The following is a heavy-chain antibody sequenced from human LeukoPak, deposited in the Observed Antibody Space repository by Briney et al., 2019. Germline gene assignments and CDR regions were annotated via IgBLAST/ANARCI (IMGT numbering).Heavy chain of an antibody. J-gene: IGHJ4*02. Sequence: GRSLRLSCAASGFSFSTYGMHWVRQAPGKGLEWVTVISYDGSDKYYADSVKGRFTISRDNSRNTLYLQMSSLRVEDTAVYYLGKEVGTFTLDYWGQGTLVTVSS. CDR2: ISYDGSDK. V-gene: IGHV3-30*18. CDR3: GKEVGTFTLDY. CDR1: GFSFSTYG. D-gene: IGHD1-26*01.